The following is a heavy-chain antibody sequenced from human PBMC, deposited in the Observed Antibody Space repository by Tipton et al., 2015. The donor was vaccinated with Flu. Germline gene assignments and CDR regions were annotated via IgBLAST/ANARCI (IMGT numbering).Heavy chain of an antibody. CDR1: GYSISSGYY. V-gene: IGHV4-38-2*01. Sequence: VKPSETLSLTCAVSGYSISSGYYWGWIRQPPGKGLEWIGSIYHSGSTYYNPSLKSRLTISVDTSKNQFSLRLTSVTAADTAVYYCAKLVYFDSSGYYRYYFDYWGQGTLVTVST. D-gene: IGHD3-22*01. J-gene: IGHJ4*02. CDR2: IYHSGST. CDR3: AKLVYFDSSGYYRYYFDY.